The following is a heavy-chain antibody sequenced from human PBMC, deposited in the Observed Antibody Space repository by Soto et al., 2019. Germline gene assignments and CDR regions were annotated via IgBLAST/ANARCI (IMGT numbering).Heavy chain of an antibody. Sequence: SETLSLTCTVSGGSVNNPSFYWSWIRQPPGKGLEWIGYIYFTGTTNYNPSLKSRVTISLDTSKSQFSLRLSSVTAADTAVYYCAREGYSYAYFDFWGQGSLVTVSS. D-gene: IGHD5-18*01. V-gene: IGHV4-61*01. CDR3: AREGYSYAYFDF. CDR2: IYFTGTT. J-gene: IGHJ4*02. CDR1: GGSVNNPSFY.